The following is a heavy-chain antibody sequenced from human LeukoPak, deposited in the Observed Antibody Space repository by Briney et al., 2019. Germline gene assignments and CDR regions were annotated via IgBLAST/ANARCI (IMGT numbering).Heavy chain of an antibody. CDR3: ARGGSGWDAFDI. CDR2: IYTSGST. V-gene: IGHV4-61*02. J-gene: IGHJ3*02. CDR1: GGSISSGSYY. D-gene: IGHD6-19*01. Sequence: NPSQTLSLTCTVSGGSISSGSYYWSWIRQPAGKGLEWIGRIYTSGSTYYNPSLKSRVTISVDTSKNQFSLKLSSVTAADTAVYYCARGGSGWDAFDIWGQGTMVTVSS.